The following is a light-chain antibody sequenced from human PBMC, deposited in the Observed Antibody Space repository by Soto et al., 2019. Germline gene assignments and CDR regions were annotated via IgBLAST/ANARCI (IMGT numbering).Light chain of an antibody. J-gene: IGKJ2*01. V-gene: IGKV1-39*01. CDR1: QNIIKY. Sequence: DIQMTQSPSSLSASVGDRVTITCRTSQNIIKYLNWYQQKPGKAPKFLIYGASTMQTGVPSRFSGCGSGTDFTLTIISLQPEDFATYCCQQTYTTPYTFGQGTKLDIK. CDR3: QQTYTTPYT. CDR2: GAS.